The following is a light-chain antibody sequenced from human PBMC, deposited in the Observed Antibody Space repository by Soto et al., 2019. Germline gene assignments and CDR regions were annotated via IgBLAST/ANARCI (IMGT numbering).Light chain of an antibody. V-gene: IGLV2-14*01. CDR2: EVS. CDR3: ISYTSTTTLRV. CDR1: SSDVGDYNY. Sequence: QSALAQPAYVYGSPGQSITISCTGTSSDVGDYNYVSWYQQNPGKAPKLIIYEVSKRPSGVSNRFSGSKSGVTASLTISGLQAEDEADYYCISYTSTTTLRVFGTGTKVTVL. J-gene: IGLJ1*01.